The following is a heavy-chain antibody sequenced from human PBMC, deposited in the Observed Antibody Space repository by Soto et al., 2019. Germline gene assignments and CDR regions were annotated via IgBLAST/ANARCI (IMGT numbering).Heavy chain of an antibody. D-gene: IGHD3-10*01. J-gene: IGHJ4*02. CDR1: GFTFSSYW. CDR3: ARGTAFTYPLYFDY. V-gene: IGHV3-7*01. Sequence: EVQLVESGGGLVQPGGTLRLSCAASGFTFSSYWMSWVRQAPGKGLEWVANIKQDGSEKYYVDSVKGRFTISRDNANNSLFLQMNSLRPEDTAVYYCARGTAFTYPLYFDYWGQGALVTVS. CDR2: IKQDGSEK.